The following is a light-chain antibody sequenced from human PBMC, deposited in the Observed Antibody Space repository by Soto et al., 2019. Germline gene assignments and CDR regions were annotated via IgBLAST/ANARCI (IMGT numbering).Light chain of an antibody. CDR1: QGISSY. J-gene: IGKJ4*01. Sequence: DIQLTQSPSFLSASVGDRVTVTCRASQGISSYLAWYQKKPGKAPNLLIYDAATLQSGVPSRFSGSGSGTEFTLTISSLQPEDFATYYCQQLSTYPLSCGGGTKVEIK. CDR2: DAA. CDR3: QQLSTYPLS. V-gene: IGKV1-9*01.